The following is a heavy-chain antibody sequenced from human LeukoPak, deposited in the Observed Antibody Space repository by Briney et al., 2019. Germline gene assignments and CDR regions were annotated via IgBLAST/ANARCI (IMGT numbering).Heavy chain of an antibody. J-gene: IGHJ4*02. CDR3: ARTYYDILTSYNPYFDY. D-gene: IGHD3-9*01. CDR1: GFTFSDYY. Sequence: GGSLRLSCAASGFTFSDYYMSWLRQAPGKGLEWVSYISSSGSTIYYADSVKGRFTISRDNAKNSLYLQMNSLRAEDTAVYYCARTYYDILTSYNPYFDYWGQGTLVTVSS. CDR2: ISSSGSTI. V-gene: IGHV3-11*04.